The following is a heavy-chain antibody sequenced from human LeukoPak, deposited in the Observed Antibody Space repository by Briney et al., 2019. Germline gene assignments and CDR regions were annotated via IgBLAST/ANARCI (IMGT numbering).Heavy chain of an antibody. V-gene: IGHV3-48*02. CDR2: IGIRGGTR. CDR1: GFTFSDFS. J-gene: IGHJ3*02. CDR3: VRDTRFAFDI. Sequence: GGSLRLSCAASGFTFSDFSMTWVRQAPGKGLEWISYIGIRGGTRSYADSVRGRFTIFNDEAENSLYLQMNSLRDEDTAVYYCVRDTRFAFDIWGQGTTVTVSS.